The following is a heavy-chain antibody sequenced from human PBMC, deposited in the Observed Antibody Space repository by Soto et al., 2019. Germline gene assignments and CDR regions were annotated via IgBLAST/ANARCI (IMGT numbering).Heavy chain of an antibody. CDR2: IYYSGST. CDR1: GGSISSGGYY. J-gene: IGHJ6*03. Sequence: SETLSLTCTVSGGSISSGGYYWSWIRQHPGKGLEWIGYIYYSGSTYYNPSLKSRVTISVDTSKNQFSLKLSSVTAADTAVYYCARDSLYQLLFSPKQKEGIYYYYYYMDVWGKGTTVTVSS. V-gene: IGHV4-31*03. D-gene: IGHD2-2*01. CDR3: ARDSLYQLLFSPKQKEGIYYYYYYMDV.